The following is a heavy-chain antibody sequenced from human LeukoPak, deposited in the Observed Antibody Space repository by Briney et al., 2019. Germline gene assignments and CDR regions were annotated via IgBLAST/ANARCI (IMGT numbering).Heavy chain of an antibody. V-gene: IGHV3-21*01. CDR3: ARDISYGSGSDQYYYFDS. Sequence: GGSLRLSCAASGFTFSSYSMNWVRQAPGKGLEWVSSISSSSIYIYYADSVKGRFTISRDNAKNSLYLQMNSLRAEDTAVYYCARDISYGSGSDQYYYFDSWGQGTLVTVSS. D-gene: IGHD3-10*01. CDR1: GFTFSSYS. J-gene: IGHJ4*02. CDR2: ISSSSIYI.